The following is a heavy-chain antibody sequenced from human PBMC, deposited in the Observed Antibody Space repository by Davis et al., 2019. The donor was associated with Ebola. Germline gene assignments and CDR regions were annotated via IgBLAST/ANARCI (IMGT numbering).Heavy chain of an antibody. CDR2: IDRDESTA. Sequence: GESLKISCAASGFNFGGIWMHWVRQAPGKGLVWVARIDRDESTATYADSVQGRFTISRDNAKNTVYLQMNSLRTEDTAIYYCAKDFGGYSDYWGQGNMVTVSS. J-gene: IGHJ4*02. CDR3: AKDFGGYSDY. V-gene: IGHV3-74*01. D-gene: IGHD3-16*01. CDR1: GFNFGGIW.